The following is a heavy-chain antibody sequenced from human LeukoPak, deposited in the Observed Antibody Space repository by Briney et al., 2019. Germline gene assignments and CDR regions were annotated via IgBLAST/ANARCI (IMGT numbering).Heavy chain of an antibody. CDR1: GGSISSSSYY. CDR3: ARHGPRKESADQLLSWFDP. D-gene: IGHD2-2*01. J-gene: IGHJ5*02. Sequence: SETLSLTCTVSGGSISSSSYYWGWIRQPPGKGLEWIGTIYYSGSTYYNPSLKSRVTISVDTSKNQFSLKLSSVTAADTAVYYCARHGPRKESADQLLSWFDPWGQGTLVTVSS. V-gene: IGHV4-39*01. CDR2: IYYSGST.